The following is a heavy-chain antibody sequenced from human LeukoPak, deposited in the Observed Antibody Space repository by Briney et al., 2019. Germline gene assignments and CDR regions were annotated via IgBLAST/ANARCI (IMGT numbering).Heavy chain of an antibody. CDR2: IYHSGST. V-gene: IGHV4-59*06. CDR3: VGDALYSSTWYPGP. CDR1: GGSITSYY. Sequence: SETLSLTFTVSGGSITSYYWSWIRQPPGQGLEWIGHIYHSGSTFYNPSLKSRVSISVDTSKNQFSLKLSSVTAADTAVYYCVGDALYSSTWYPGPWGQGTLVTVSS. D-gene: IGHD6-13*01. J-gene: IGHJ5*02.